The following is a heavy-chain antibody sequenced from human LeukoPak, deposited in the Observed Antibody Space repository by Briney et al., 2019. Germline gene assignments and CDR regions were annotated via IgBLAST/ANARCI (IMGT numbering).Heavy chain of an antibody. D-gene: IGHD1-7*01. CDR1: GDSVSSNSVA. Sequence: SQTLSLTCAISGDSVSSNSVAWNWIRQSPSRGLEWLGRTYYRSKWYNDYAVSVKSRITINPDTSKNQFSLQLNSVTPEDTAIYYCVRAHNWNFGYWGQGTLVTVPS. J-gene: IGHJ4*02. V-gene: IGHV6-1*01. CDR2: TYYRSKWYN. CDR3: VRAHNWNFGY.